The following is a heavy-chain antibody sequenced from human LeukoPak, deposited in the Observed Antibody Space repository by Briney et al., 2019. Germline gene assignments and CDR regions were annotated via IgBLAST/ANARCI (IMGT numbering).Heavy chain of an antibody. CDR3: AKDMGYFTGMDV. V-gene: IGHV3-23*01. J-gene: IGHJ6*02. CDR1: GFIVNSYV. D-gene: IGHD2-8*01. CDR2: IRGSSGST. Sequence: GGSLRLSCAASGFIVNSYVMSWVRQAPGKGLEWVSLIRGSSGSTYYADSVRGRFTISRDNSKNTLYLQMNSLRAEDTAVYYCAKDMGYFTGMDVWGQGTTVTVSS.